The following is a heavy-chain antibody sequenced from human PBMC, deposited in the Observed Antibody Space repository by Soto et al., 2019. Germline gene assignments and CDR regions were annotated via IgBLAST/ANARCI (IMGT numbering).Heavy chain of an antibody. Sequence: DVQLVESGGGLVQPGRSLRLSCAASGFTFDDYAMHWVRQAPGKGLEWVSGISWNSGSIGYADSVKGRFTISRDNAKNSLYLQMNSLRAEDTALYYCAKDGCSSTSCYGNYYYYMDVWGKGTTVTVSS. J-gene: IGHJ6*03. V-gene: IGHV3-9*01. CDR3: AKDGCSSTSCYGNYYYYMDV. D-gene: IGHD2-2*01. CDR1: GFTFDDYA. CDR2: ISWNSGSI.